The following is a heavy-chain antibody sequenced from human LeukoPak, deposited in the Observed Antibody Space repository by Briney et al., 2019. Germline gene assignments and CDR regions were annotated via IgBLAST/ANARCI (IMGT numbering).Heavy chain of an antibody. CDR2: IYSGGST. J-gene: IGHJ6*02. V-gene: IGHV3-53*01. Sequence: GGSLRLSCAASGFTVSSNYMSWVRQAPGKGLEWVSVIYSGGSTYYADSVKGRFTISRDNSKNTLYLQMNSLRAEDTAVYYCARAKPDYGDYYGMDVWGQGTTVTVSS. CDR3: ARAKPDYGDYYGMDV. D-gene: IGHD4-17*01. CDR1: GFTVSSNY.